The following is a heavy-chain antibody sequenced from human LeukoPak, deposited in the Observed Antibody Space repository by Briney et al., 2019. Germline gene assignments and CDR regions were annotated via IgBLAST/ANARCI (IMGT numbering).Heavy chain of an antibody. D-gene: IGHD3-10*01. V-gene: IGHV4-34*01. Sequence: SETLSLTCAVYGGAFSGYYWSWIRRAPGKGLEWIGEINHSGNTNYNPSLKSRVTISLDTSKNQFSLKLNSVTAADTAVYYYAREGGSGSSPLDSDYWGQGTLGTVSS. CDR1: GGAFSGYY. CDR2: INHSGNT. J-gene: IGHJ4*02. CDR3: AREGGSGSSPLDSDY.